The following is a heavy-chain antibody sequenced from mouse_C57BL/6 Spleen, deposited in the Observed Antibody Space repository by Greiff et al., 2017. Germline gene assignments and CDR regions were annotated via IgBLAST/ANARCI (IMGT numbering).Heavy chain of an antibody. Sequence: EVQLQQSGTVLARPGASVKMSCKTSGYTFNSYWMHWVKQRPGQGLEWIGAIYPGNSDTSYNQKFKGKAKLTAVTSASTAYMELSSLTNEDSAVYYCTRYYYSSSYVASYGCWGQCATLTVDS. CDR3: TRYYYSSSYVASYGC. D-gene: IGHD1-1*01. CDR2: IYPGNSDT. V-gene: IGHV1-5*01. CDR1: GYTFNSYW. J-gene: IGHJ2*01.